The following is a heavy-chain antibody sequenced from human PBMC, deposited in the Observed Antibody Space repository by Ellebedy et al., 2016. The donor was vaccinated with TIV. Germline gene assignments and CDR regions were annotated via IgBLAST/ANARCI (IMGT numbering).Heavy chain of an antibody. V-gene: IGHV1-69*13. Sequence: AASVKVSCKASGCTFSSHAITWVRQAPGQGLEWMGGIIPIFDKPNYAQKFQGRITITADESTSTAYMELSSLGSEDTAISYCASDGRTIAPRRPLESWGQGTLVTVSS. CDR1: GCTFSSHA. CDR3: ASDGRTIAPRRPLES. CDR2: IIPIFDKP. D-gene: IGHD6-6*01. J-gene: IGHJ4*02.